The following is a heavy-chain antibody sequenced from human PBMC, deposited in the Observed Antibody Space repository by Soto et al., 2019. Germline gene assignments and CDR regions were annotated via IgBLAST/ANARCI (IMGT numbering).Heavy chain of an antibody. V-gene: IGHV3-11*01. Sequence: GGSLRLSCAASGFTFSDYYMSWIRQAPGKGLEWVSYISSSGSTIYYADSVKGRFTISRDNAKNSLYLQMNSLRAEDTAVYYCARASVGTIFGVVIIRWFDPWGQGTLVTVSS. D-gene: IGHD3-3*01. J-gene: IGHJ5*02. CDR3: ARASVGTIFGVVIIRWFDP. CDR2: ISSSGSTI. CDR1: GFTFSDYY.